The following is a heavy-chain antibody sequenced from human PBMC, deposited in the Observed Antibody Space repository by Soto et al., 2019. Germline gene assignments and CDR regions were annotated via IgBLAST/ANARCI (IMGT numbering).Heavy chain of an antibody. CDR3: ARESRDFYYYYLDV. CDR2: IYYSGST. V-gene: IGHV4-59*12. CDR1: GGSISSYY. J-gene: IGHJ6*03. Sequence: SETLSLTCTVSGGSISSYYWSWIRQPPGKGLEWIGYIYYSGSTYYNPSLKSRVTISVDTSKNQFSLQLSSVTAADSAVYYCARESRDFYYYYLDVWGKGTTVTVYS.